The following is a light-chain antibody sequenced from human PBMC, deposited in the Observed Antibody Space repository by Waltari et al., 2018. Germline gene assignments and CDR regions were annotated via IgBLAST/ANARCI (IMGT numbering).Light chain of an antibody. CDR3: CSFTTRSTWV. J-gene: IGLJ3*02. V-gene: IGLV2-14*01. CDR2: DVT. Sequence: QSALTQPASVSGSPGQSITISCTGTSRDVGRYNYVSWYQQHPGKVPKLWIFDVTNRPSGVSHRFSGSKSGNTASLTISGLQAEDESDYYCCSFTTRSTWVFGGGTKLTVL. CDR1: SRDVGRYNY.